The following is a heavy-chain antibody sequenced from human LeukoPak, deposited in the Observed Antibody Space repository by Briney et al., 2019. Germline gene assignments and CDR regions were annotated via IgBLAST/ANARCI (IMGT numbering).Heavy chain of an antibody. J-gene: IGHJ4*02. CDR1: GFSFTSYW. D-gene: IGHD6-19*01. Sequence: PGESLKISCEGSGFSFTSYWIGWVRQMPGKGLEWMGRIDPSDSYTNYSPSFQGHVTISADKSISTAYLQWSSLKASDTAMYYCARQNSGIAVAPLDYWGQGTLVTVSS. CDR3: ARQNSGIAVAPLDY. CDR2: IDPSDSYT. V-gene: IGHV5-10-1*01.